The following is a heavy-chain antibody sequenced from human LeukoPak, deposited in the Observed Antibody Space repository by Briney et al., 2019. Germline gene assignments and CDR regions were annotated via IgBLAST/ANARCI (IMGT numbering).Heavy chain of an antibody. CDR2: IYSSGST. V-gene: IGHV4-4*07. J-gene: IGHJ6*03. Sequence: SETLSLTCTVSGGSISSYYWSWIRQPAGKGLEWIGRIYSSGSTNYNPSLKSRVTMSVDTSKNQFSLKLTSVTAEDTAVYYCARYGLHNDPRIYYYMDVWGKGTTVTVSS. D-gene: IGHD4-11*01. CDR3: ARYGLHNDPRIYYYMDV. CDR1: GGSISSYY.